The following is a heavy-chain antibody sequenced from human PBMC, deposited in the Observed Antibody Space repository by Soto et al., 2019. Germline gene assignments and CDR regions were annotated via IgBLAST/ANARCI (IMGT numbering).Heavy chain of an antibody. CDR2: ISAYNGNT. V-gene: IGHV1-18*01. CDR1: GYTFTSYG. D-gene: IGHD2-15*01. Sequence: ASVKVSCKASGYTFTSYGISWVRQAPGQGLEWMGWISAYNGNTNYAQKLQGRVTMTTDTSTSTAYMELRSLRSDDTAVYYCARRYCSGCSCWVRYYYYGMDVWGQGTTLTRSS. CDR3: ARRYCSGCSCWVRYYYYGMDV. J-gene: IGHJ6*02.